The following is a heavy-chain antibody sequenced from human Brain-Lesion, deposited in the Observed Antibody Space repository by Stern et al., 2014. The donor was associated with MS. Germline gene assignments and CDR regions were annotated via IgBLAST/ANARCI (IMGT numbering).Heavy chain of an antibody. J-gene: IGHJ3*01. CDR1: DDSLNSVAYS. D-gene: IGHD3-22*01. CDR2: IYHSGSS. V-gene: IGHV4-30-2*01. Sequence: QVQLQESGSGLVKPSQTLSLTCAVSDDSLNSVAYSWSWIRQPPGKGLEWIGSIYHSGSSYFSPSLKSRVTISVDSSKNQFSLKLSSVTAADTAVYYCARGDHRNSYDSSGYYYFVFDVWGQGTMVTVSS. CDR3: ARGDHRNSYDSSGYYYFVFDV.